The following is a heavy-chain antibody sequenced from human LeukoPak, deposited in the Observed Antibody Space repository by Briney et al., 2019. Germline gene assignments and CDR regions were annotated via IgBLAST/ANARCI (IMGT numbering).Heavy chain of an antibody. J-gene: IGHJ4*02. V-gene: IGHV1-46*01. CDR1: GYTFTSYY. D-gene: IGHD2-21*01. CDR3: ARDTRPIVALFLFDY. CDR2: INPSGGST. Sequence: ASVKVSCKASGYTFTSYYMHWVRQAPGQGLEWMGIINPSGGSTSYAQKFQGRVTMTRDTSTSTVYMELSSLRSEDTAVYHCARDTRPIVALFLFDYWGQGTLVTVSS.